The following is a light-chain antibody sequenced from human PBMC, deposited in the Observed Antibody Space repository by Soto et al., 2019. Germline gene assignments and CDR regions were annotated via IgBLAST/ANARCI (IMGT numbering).Light chain of an antibody. J-gene: IGKJ2*01. CDR1: QSVTSRN. V-gene: IGKV3-20*01. Sequence: EIVLTQSPGTLSLSPGERATLSCRASQSVTSRNLAWYQQKPGQAPGVLISRASIRATGIPDRFSGSGSGTDFTLTISRLEPEDFAVYYCQQFAASYTFGQGTKVEI. CDR2: RAS. CDR3: QQFAASYT.